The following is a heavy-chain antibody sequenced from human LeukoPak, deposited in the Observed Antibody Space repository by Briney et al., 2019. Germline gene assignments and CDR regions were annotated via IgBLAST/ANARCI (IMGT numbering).Heavy chain of an antibody. CDR2: INHSGST. Sequence: PSETLSLTCAVYGGSFSGYYWSWIRQPPGKGLEWIGEINHSGSTNYNPSLKSRVTISVDTSKNQFSLKLSSVTAADTAVYYCASASPNWFDPWGQGTLVTVSS. D-gene: IGHD6-6*01. CDR3: ASASPNWFDP. V-gene: IGHV4-34*01. CDR1: GGSFSGYY. J-gene: IGHJ5*02.